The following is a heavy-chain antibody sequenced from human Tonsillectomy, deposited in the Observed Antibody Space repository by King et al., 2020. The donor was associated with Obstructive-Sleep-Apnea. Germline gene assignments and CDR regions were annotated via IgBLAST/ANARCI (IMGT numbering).Heavy chain of an antibody. V-gene: IGHV1-8*01. D-gene: IGHD2-2*01. Sequence: VQLVQSGAEVKSPGASVKVSCKASGYTFTSYDINWVRQATGQGLAWMGWMNHNRGNTGLAQKFQGRVTMTRNTSISTAYMELSSLRSEDTAVYYCARGGGSSTSYHHDYWGQGTLVTVSS. CDR3: ARGGGSSTSYHHDY. CDR2: MNHNRGNT. CDR1: GYTFTSYD. J-gene: IGHJ4*02.